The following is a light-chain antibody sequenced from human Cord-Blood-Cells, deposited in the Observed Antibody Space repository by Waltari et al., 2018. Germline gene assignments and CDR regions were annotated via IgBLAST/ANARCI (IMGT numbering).Light chain of an antibody. V-gene: IGLV1-47*01. CDR3: AAWDDSLSGRV. CDR1: SSNIGSNY. Sequence: QSVLTQPPSASGTPGQGVTISCSGSSSNIGSNYVYWYQQLPGTAPKLLIYRNNRRPSGVPDRFSGSKSGTSASLAISGLRSEDEADYYCAAWDDSLSGRVFGGGTKLTVL. CDR2: RNN. J-gene: IGLJ3*02.